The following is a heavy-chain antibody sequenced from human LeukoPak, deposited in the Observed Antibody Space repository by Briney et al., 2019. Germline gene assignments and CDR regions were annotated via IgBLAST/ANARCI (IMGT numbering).Heavy chain of an antibody. Sequence: SETLSLTCTVSGGSISSSSYYWGWIRQPPGKGLEWIGSIYYSGSTYYNPSLKSRVTISVDTSKNQFSLKLSSVTAADTAVYYCARGELEYFQHWGQGTLVTVSS. V-gene: IGHV4-39*07. CDR3: ARGELEYFQH. CDR2: IYYSGST. D-gene: IGHD1-26*01. J-gene: IGHJ1*01. CDR1: GGSISSSSYY.